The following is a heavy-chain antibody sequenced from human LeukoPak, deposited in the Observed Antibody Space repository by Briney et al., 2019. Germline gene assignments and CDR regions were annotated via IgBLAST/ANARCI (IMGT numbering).Heavy chain of an antibody. Sequence: PGRSLRLSCAASGLTFDDYAMHWVRQAPGKGLEWVSGISWNSGSIGYADSVKGRFTISRDNAKNSLYLQMNSLRAEDTALYYCAKATGVQLWTHGMDVWGQGTTVTVSS. CDR2: ISWNSGSI. D-gene: IGHD5-18*01. V-gene: IGHV3-9*01. CDR3: AKATGVQLWTHGMDV. CDR1: GLTFDDYA. J-gene: IGHJ6*02.